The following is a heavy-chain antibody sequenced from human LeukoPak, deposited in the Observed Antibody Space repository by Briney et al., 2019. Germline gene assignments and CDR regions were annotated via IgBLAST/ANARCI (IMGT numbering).Heavy chain of an antibody. Sequence: ASVKVSCKASGYTFTSYYMHWVRQAPGQGLEWMGIINPSGGSTSYAQKFQGRVTMARDTSTSTVYMELSSLRSEDTAVYYCARDQLPEYSSSSFAFDIWGQGTMVTVSS. CDR2: INPSGGST. CDR3: ARDQLPEYSSSSFAFDI. D-gene: IGHD6-6*01. CDR1: GYTFTSYY. J-gene: IGHJ3*02. V-gene: IGHV1-46*01.